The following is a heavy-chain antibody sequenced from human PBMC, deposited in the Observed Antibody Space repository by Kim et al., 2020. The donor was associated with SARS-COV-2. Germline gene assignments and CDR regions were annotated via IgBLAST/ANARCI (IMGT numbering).Heavy chain of an antibody. Sequence: SETLSLTCTVSGDSVNSGGYYWTWIRQPPGKGLEWIGYIYYSGSTNYNPSLKSRVTISVDTSKNQFSLKLSSVTAADTAVYYCARAGAYDSSAYQKYHFDYWGQGTLVTVSS. CDR3: ARAGAYDSSAYQKYHFDY. CDR2: IYYSGST. J-gene: IGHJ4*02. D-gene: IGHD3-22*01. V-gene: IGHV4-61*08. CDR1: GDSVNSGGYY.